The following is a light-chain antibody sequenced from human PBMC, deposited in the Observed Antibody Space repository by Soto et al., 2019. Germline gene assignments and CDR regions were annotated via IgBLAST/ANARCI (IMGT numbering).Light chain of an antibody. CDR1: QSVSSN. J-gene: IGKJ3*01. CDR2: GAS. Sequence: EIVMTQSPATLSVSPGERATLSCRASQSVSSNLAWYQQKPGQAPRLLLYGASTRATGIPARFSGSGSGTEFTLTISSLQSEDFAVYSCQQYNNWLPGLTFGPGTKVDIK. V-gene: IGKV3-15*01. CDR3: QQYNNWLPGLT.